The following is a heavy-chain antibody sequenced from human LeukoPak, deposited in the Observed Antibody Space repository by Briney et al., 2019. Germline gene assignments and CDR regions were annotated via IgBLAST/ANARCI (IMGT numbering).Heavy chain of an antibody. J-gene: IGHJ3*02. D-gene: IGHD1-26*01. V-gene: IGHV1-18*01. CDR2: ISAYNGNT. Sequence: GASVKVSCKASGYTFTSYGISWVRQAPGQGLEWMGWISAYNGNTNYAQKLQGRVTMTTDTSTSTAYMELRSLRSDDTAVYYCARGLDVGATPTDAFDIWGQGTVVTVSS. CDR1: GYTFTSYG. CDR3: ARGLDVGATPTDAFDI.